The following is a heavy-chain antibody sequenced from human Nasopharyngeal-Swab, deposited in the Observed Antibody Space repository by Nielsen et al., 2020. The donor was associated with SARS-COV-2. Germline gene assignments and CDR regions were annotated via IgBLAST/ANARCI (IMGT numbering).Heavy chain of an antibody. CDR2: ITSTSSNM. CDR3: ARDYCSSTSCYDY. Sequence: GESPKISCAASGFTFSTYTMHWVRQAPGKGLEWVSSITSTSSNMYYADSLKGRFTISRDNAKNSLYLQMNSLRAEDTAVYYCARDYCSSTSCYDYWGQGTLVTVSS. V-gene: IGHV3-21*01. J-gene: IGHJ4*02. CDR1: GFTFSTYT. D-gene: IGHD2-2*01.